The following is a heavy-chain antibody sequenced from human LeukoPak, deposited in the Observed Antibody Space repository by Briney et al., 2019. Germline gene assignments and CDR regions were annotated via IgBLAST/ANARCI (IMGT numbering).Heavy chain of an antibody. Sequence: GSLRLSCAASGFTFSNYWMNWARQVPGKGLEWVAIIKEDGSEKYYVDSVKGRFTISRDNAKNSLYLQMNSLRVEDTAVYYCARPPGGCGDCWGQGTLVTVSS. CDR1: GFTFSNYW. V-gene: IGHV3-7*01. CDR2: IKEDGSEK. D-gene: IGHD1-14*01. CDR3: ARPPGGCGDC. J-gene: IGHJ4*02.